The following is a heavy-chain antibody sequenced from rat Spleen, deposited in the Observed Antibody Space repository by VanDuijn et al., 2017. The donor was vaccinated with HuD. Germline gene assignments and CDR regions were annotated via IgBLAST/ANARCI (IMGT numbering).Heavy chain of an antibody. CDR1: GFTFNNYV. Sequence: EVQLVESGGGLVQPGRSLKLSCVASGFTFNNYVMAWVRQAPTKGLEWVAAISYDGISTYYRDSVRGRFTISSDNAKTTLYLQMDSLRSEDTATYYCARQATTVPSYFDYWGQGVMVTVSS. D-gene: IGHD1-1*01. J-gene: IGHJ2*01. CDR2: ISYDGIST. V-gene: IGHV5-29*01. CDR3: ARQATTVPSYFDY.